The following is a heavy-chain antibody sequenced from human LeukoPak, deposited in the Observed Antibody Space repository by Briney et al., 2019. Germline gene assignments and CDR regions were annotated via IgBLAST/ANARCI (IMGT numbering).Heavy chain of an antibody. D-gene: IGHD1-26*01. CDR2: IYTSGST. V-gene: IGHV4-4*07. J-gene: IGHJ4*02. CDR1: GGSISYFY. CDR3: ARGDRSGSPRGDIDY. Sequence: SETLSLTCTVSGGSISYFYWSWIRQPAGKGLEWIGRIYTSGSTNYSPSLKSRVTMSVDTSKKQFSLKLSSVTAADTAVYYCARGDRSGSPRGDIDYWGQGTLVTVSS.